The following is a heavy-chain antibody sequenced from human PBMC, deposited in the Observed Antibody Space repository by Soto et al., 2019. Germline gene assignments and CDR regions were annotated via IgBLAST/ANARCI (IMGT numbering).Heavy chain of an antibody. D-gene: IGHD3-10*01. J-gene: IGHJ3*02. CDR1: GFTFSSYS. CDR3: ARGKYYGDDAAYAFDI. CDR2: ISSSSSTI. Sequence: EVQLVESGGGLVQPGGSLRLSCAASGFTFSSYSMNWVRQAPGKGLEWVSDISSSSSTIYYADSVKGRFTISRDNAKTSVYLYMNSLGEEDKAADYCARGKYYGDDAAYAFDIWGQGTTVTVSS. V-gene: IGHV3-48*02.